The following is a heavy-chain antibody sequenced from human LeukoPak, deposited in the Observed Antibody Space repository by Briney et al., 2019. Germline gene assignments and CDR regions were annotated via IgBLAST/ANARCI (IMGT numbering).Heavy chain of an antibody. J-gene: IGHJ4*02. V-gene: IGHV3-53*01. CDR3: ARVDDSSGYYYVDY. Sequence: PGGSLRLSCAASGFTVSSNYTSWVRQAPGKGLEWVSVIYSGGSTYYADSVKGRFTISRDNSKNTLYLQMNSLRAEDTAVYYCARVDDSSGYYYVDYWGQGTLVTVSS. CDR1: GFTVSSNY. D-gene: IGHD3-22*01. CDR2: IYSGGST.